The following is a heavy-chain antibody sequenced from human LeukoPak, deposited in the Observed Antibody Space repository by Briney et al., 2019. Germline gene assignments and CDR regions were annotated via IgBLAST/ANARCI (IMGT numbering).Heavy chain of an antibody. CDR1: GFTFSSYG. V-gene: IGHV3-33*06. CDR3: AKARRPYDILTGYEY. D-gene: IGHD3-9*01. J-gene: IGHJ4*02. CDR2: IWYDGSNK. Sequence: GGSLRLSCAASGFTFSSYGMHWVRQAPCKGLEWVAVIWYDGSNKYYADSVKGRFTISRDNSKNTLYLQMNSLRAEDTAVYYCAKARRPYDILTGYEYWGQGTLVTVSS.